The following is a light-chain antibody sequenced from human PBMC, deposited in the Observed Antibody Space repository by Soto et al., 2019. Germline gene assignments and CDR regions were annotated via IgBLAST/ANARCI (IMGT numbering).Light chain of an antibody. CDR1: QPVGNSY. V-gene: IGKV3-20*01. CDR2: ATS. Sequence: IVLTQSPGTLSLSPGERATLSCRASQPVGNSYIAWYQQRPGQAPRLLVHATSTRAAVIPDRFSGSGSVTDFTLTISRLEPEDFAVYYCLQDSLSPWTFGQGTKVEIK. CDR3: LQDSLSPWT. J-gene: IGKJ1*01.